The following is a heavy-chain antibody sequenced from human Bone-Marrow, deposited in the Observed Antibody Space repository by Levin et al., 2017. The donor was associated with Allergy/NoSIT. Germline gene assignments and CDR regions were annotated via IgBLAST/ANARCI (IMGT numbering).Heavy chain of an antibody. CDR2: INHSGST. V-gene: IGHV4-34*01. CDR1: GGSFSGYY. D-gene: IGHD4-17*01. CDR3: ARGYRFVSYGPFYGGFDY. Sequence: PSETLSLTCAVYGGSFSGYYWSWIRQPPGKGLEWIGEINHSGSTNYNPSLKSRVTISVDTSKNQFSLKLSSVTAADTAVYYCARGYRFVSYGPFYGGFDYWGQGTLVTVSS. J-gene: IGHJ4*02.